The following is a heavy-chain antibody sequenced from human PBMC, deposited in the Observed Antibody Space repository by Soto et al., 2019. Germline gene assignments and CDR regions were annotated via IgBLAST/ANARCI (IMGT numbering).Heavy chain of an antibody. CDR2: IYYSGST. Sequence: SETLSLTCTVSGGSISSYYWSWLRQPPGKGLEWFGYIYYSGSTNYNPSLKSRVTISVDTSKNQFSLKLSSVTAADTAVYYCARCRSLWFGELLFPYYYGMDVWGQWTTVTVSS. V-gene: IGHV4-59*01. J-gene: IGHJ6*02. CDR3: ARCRSLWFGELLFPYYYGMDV. D-gene: IGHD3-10*01. CDR1: GGSISSYY.